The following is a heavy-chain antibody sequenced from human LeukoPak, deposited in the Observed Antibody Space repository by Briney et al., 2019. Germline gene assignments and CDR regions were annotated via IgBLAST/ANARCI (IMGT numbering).Heavy chain of an antibody. CDR1: GFTFSNYG. J-gene: IGHJ4*02. D-gene: IGHD2-2*01. V-gene: IGHV3-30*03. CDR2: ISYDGSNK. CDR3: AVYCSSTNCQRMGGPPFEH. Sequence: GGSLRLSCAASGFTFSNYGVHWVRQAPGKGLEWVAVISYDGSNKYYADSVKGRFTISRDNSKNTLYLQMNSLRAEDTAVYYCAVYCSSTNCQRMGGPPFEHWGQGALVTVSS.